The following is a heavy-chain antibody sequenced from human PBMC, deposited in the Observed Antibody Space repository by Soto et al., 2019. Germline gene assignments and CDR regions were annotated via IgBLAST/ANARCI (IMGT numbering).Heavy chain of an antibody. D-gene: IGHD3-22*01. J-gene: IGHJ6*04. CDR1: GYTFTSYA. CDR3: ARGILESSGPEYSYYGMDV. Sequence: ASVTVSCKASGYTFTSYAMHWVRQAPGQRLEWMGWINAGNGNTKYSQKFQGRVTITRDTSASTAYMELSSLRSEATAVYYCARGILESSGPEYSYYGMDVWGEGTTVTVYS. CDR2: INAGNGNT. V-gene: IGHV1-3*01.